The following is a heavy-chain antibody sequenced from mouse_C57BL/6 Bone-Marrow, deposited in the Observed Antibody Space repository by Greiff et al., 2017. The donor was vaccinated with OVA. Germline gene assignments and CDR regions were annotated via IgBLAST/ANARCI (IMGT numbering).Heavy chain of an antibody. V-gene: IGHV1-42*01. CDR2: INPSTGGT. CDR3: ARGAIVTNYYAMDY. CDR1: GYSFTGYY. D-gene: IGHD2-5*01. Sequence: EVKLMESGPELVKPGASVKISCKASGYSFTGYYMNWVKQSPEKSLEWIGEINPSTGGTTYNQKFKAKATLTVDKSSSTAYMQLKSLTSEDSAVYYCARGAIVTNYYAMDYWGQGTSVTVSS. J-gene: IGHJ4*01.